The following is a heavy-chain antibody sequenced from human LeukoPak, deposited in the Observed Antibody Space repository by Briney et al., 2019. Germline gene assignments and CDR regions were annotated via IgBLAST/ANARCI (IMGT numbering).Heavy chain of an antibody. Sequence: SVKVSCKASGGTFSSYAISWVRQAPGQGLEWMGGIIPIFGTANYAQKFQGRVTITADESTSTAYMELSSLRSEDTAVYYCATGRYQLLIEDYWGQGTLVTVSS. CDR1: GGTFSSYA. D-gene: IGHD2-2*01. CDR2: IIPIFGTA. J-gene: IGHJ4*02. CDR3: ATGRYQLLIEDY. V-gene: IGHV1-69*13.